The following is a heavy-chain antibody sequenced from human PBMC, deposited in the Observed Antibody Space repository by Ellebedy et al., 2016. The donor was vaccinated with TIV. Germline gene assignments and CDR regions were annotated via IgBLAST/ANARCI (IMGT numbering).Heavy chain of an antibody. D-gene: IGHD3-10*01. CDR1: GGSITNSNYY. Sequence: MPGGSLRLSCTVSGGSITNSNYYWGWIRQPPGKGLEWIGTIYYSGSSYYNPSLKSRVTMSVDTSKSQFSLKLSSVTAADTAVHYCARVPRLLWFGEVSTYYFDYWGRGTLVTVSS. J-gene: IGHJ4*02. V-gene: IGHV4-39*07. CDR2: IYYSGSS. CDR3: ARVPRLLWFGEVSTYYFDY.